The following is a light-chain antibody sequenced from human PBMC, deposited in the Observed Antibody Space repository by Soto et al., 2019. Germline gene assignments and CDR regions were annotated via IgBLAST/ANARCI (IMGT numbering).Light chain of an antibody. CDR2: AVS. CDR1: QGLNNY. V-gene: IGKV1-9*01. CDR3: QQSYSTLPIT. Sequence: DIQLTQSPSFLSASVGARVPITCRASQGLNNYVAWYQQKPGKAPNLLIYAVSTLQSGVPSRFSGSGSGTEFTLTISSLQPEDFATYYCQQSYSTLPITFGQGTRLEIK. J-gene: IGKJ5*01.